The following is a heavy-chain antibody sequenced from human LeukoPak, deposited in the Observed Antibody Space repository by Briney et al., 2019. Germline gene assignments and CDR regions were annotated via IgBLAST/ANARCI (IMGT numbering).Heavy chain of an antibody. Sequence: ASVKVSCKASGYTFTGYYMHWVRQAPGQGIEWMGWINPNSGGTNYAQKFQGRVTMTRDTSISTAYMERSRLRSDDTAVYYCARYDYCNLDMAEYFQHWGQGTLVTVSS. V-gene: IGHV1-2*02. CDR1: GYTFTGYY. J-gene: IGHJ1*01. D-gene: IGHD4-11*01. CDR3: ARYDYCNLDMAEYFQH. CDR2: INPNSGGT.